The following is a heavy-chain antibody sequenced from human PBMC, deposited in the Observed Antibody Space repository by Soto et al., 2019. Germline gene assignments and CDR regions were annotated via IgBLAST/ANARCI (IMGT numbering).Heavy chain of an antibody. V-gene: IGHV4-31*03. J-gene: IGHJ6*02. CDR2: IYYSGST. CDR3: AASCVGCGGFNYYGMDV. CDR1: GGSISSGGYY. Sequence: QVQLQESGPGLVKPSQTLSLTCTVSGGSISSGGYYWSWIRQHPGKGLEWIGYIYYSGSTSYNPSLKSRVTISVHTSKNQFSLKLSSVTAADTAVYYCAASCVGCGGFNYYGMDVWGQGTTVTVSS. D-gene: IGHD2-21*01.